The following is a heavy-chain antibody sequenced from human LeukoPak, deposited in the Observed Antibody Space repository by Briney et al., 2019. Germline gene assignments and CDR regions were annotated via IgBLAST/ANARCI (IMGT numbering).Heavy chain of an antibody. D-gene: IGHD1-1*01. CDR3: AHLRAGYTLRTLIPFDI. Sequence: SGPTLVKPAQTLTLTCTFSGFSLSTRVVGVGWIRQPPGKALEWLAVIYWDDDKNFSPSLRSRLTITKDTSKNQVVLRMTNMDPVDTGTYYCAHLRAGYTLRTLIPFDIWGQGTMVIVSS. CDR1: GFSLSTRVVG. J-gene: IGHJ3*02. CDR2: IYWDDDK. V-gene: IGHV2-5*02.